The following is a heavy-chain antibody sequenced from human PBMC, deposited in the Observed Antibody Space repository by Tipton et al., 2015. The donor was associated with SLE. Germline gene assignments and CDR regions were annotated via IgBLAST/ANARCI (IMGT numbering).Heavy chain of an antibody. CDR2: MDPNSGKT. CDR3: ARESLGFSRYFDP. V-gene: IGHV1-8*01. CDR1: GYKFVTYD. D-gene: IGHD6-19*01. Sequence: QVQLVQSGAEVKKPGASVRVSCRTSGYKFVTYDINWVRQATGQGLEWMGWMDPNSGKTGYAQKFQGRVTMTRNTSISTAYMELSNLRSEDTAVYYCARESLGFSRYFDPCGRGTLVTVSS. J-gene: IGHJ2*01.